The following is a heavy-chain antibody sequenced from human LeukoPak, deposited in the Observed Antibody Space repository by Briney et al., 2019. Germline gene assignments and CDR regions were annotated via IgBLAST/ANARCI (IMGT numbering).Heavy chain of an antibody. CDR1: GYTLTSYD. CDR3: ARSCSSTSCYQTDYYYMDV. D-gene: IGHD2-2*01. CDR2: MNPNSGNT. J-gene: IGHJ6*03. V-gene: IGHV1-8*01. Sequence: ASVKVSCKASGYTLTSYDINWVRQATGQGLEWMGWMNPNSGNTGYAQKFQGRVTMTRNTSISTAYMELSSLRSEDTAVYYCARSCSSTSCYQTDYYYMDVWGKGTTVTVSS.